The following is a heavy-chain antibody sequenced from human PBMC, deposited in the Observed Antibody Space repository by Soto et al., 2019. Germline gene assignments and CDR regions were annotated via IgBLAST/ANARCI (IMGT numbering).Heavy chain of an antibody. CDR2: IDPSDSDT. CDR3: ARHLRDFWSGYAGMDV. D-gene: IGHD3-3*01. V-gene: IGHV5-51*01. Sequence: PGESLKISCKGSGYSFTSYWISWLRQMPGKGLEWMGMIDPSDSDTSYSPSFQGHVTISADKSISTAYLQWSSLKASDTAMYYCARHLRDFWSGYAGMDVWGQGTTVTVS. J-gene: IGHJ6*02. CDR1: GYSFTSYW.